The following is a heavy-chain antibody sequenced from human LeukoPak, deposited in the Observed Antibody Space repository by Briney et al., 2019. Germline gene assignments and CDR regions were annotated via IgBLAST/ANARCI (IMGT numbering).Heavy chain of an antibody. CDR3: ARDGYSYGFQEH. CDR1: GGTFSSYA. V-gene: IGHV1-69*13. CDR2: IIPIFGTA. J-gene: IGHJ4*02. Sequence: GASVKVSCKASGGTFSSYAISWVRQAPGQGLEWMGGIIPIFGTANYAQKFQGRVTITADESTSTAYMELSSLRSEDTAVYYCARDGYSYGFQEHWGQGTLVIVSS. D-gene: IGHD5-18*01.